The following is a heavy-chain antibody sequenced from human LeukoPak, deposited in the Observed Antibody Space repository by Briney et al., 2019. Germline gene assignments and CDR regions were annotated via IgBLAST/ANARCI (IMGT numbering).Heavy chain of an antibody. D-gene: IGHD1-7*01. Sequence: SETLSLTCTVSGGSISSGDYYWSWIRQPPGKGLEWIGYIYYSGSTYYNPSLKSRVTISVDTSKNQFSLKLSSVTAADTAVYYCARTATGTTGGFDYWGQRTLVTLSS. J-gene: IGHJ4*02. V-gene: IGHV4-30-4*01. CDR2: IYYSGST. CDR3: ARTATGTTGGFDY. CDR1: GGSISSGDYY.